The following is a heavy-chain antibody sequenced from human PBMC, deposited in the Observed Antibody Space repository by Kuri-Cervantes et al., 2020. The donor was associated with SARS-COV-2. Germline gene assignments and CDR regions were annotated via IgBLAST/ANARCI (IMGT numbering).Heavy chain of an antibody. CDR2: SNAGNGNT. CDR1: GYTFTSYA. J-gene: IGHJ4*02. V-gene: IGHV1-3*02. D-gene: IGHD3-22*01. CDR3: ARAAEDSSGYYYGVYDY. Sequence: ASVKVSCKASGYTFTSYAMHWVRQAPGQRLEWMGWSNAGNGNTKYSQEFQGRVTMTRDTSISTAYMELSRLRPDDTAVYYCARAAEDSSGYYYGVYDYWGQGTLVTVSS.